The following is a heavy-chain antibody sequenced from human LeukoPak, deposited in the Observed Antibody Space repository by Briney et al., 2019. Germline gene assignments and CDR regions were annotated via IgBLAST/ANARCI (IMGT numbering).Heavy chain of an antibody. V-gene: IGHV4-59*12. CDR1: GGSISSYY. J-gene: IGHJ5*02. Sequence: PSETLSLTCTVSGGSISSYYWSWIRQPPGKGLEWIGYIYHSGSTYYNPSLKSRVTISVDRSKNQFSLKLSSVTAADTAVYYCARGSGYQGWFDPWGQGTLVTVSS. D-gene: IGHD3-22*01. CDR2: IYHSGST. CDR3: ARGSGYQGWFDP.